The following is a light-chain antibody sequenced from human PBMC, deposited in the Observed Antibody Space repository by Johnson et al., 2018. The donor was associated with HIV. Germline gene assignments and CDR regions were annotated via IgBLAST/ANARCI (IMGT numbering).Light chain of an antibody. CDR1: SSNIGNNY. J-gene: IGLJ1*01. CDR3: GTWDSILSAYV. Sequence: QSVLTQPPSVSAAPGQKVTISCSGSSSNIGNNYVSWYQQLPGTAPKLLIYENNKRPSGIPDRFSGSKSGTSATLGITGLQTGDEADYYCGTWDSILSAYVFCTGTKVTVL. CDR2: ENN. V-gene: IGLV1-51*02.